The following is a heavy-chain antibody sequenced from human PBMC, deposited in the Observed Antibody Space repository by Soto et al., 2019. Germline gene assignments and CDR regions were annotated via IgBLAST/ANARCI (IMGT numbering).Heavy chain of an antibody. CDR2: IKSKTDGGTT. J-gene: IGHJ4*02. D-gene: IGHD2-2*03. CDR3: TTVFGTAGYCSSTSCYGGNLDY. V-gene: IGHV3-15*07. CDR1: GFTFSNAW. Sequence: GGSLRLSCAASGFTFSNAWMNWVRQAPGKGLEWVGRIKSKTDGGTTDYAAPVKGRFTISRDDSKNTLYLQMNSLKTEDTAVYYCTTVFGTAGYCSSTSCYGGNLDYWGQGTLVTVSS.